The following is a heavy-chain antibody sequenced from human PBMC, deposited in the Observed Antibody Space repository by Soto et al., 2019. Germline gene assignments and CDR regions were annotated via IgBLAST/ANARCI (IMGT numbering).Heavy chain of an antibody. Sequence: PSETLSLTCAVYGGSFSGYYWSWIRQPPGKGLEWVGEINHSGSTNYNPSLKSRVTISVDTSKNQFSLKLSSATAADTAVYYCARRRVVRYYYGSGSTYYYYYGMDVWGQGTTVTVSS. CDR2: INHSGST. D-gene: IGHD3-10*01. J-gene: IGHJ6*02. CDR1: GGSFSGYY. CDR3: ARRRVVRYYYGSGSTYYYYYGMDV. V-gene: IGHV4-34*01.